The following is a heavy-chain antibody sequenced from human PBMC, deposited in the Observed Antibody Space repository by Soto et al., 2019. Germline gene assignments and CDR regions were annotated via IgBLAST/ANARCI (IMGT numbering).Heavy chain of an antibody. Sequence: GGSLRLSCASSGFTFSNAWMNWVRQAPGKGLDWVGRIKSKIDGGTTDYAAPVKGRFTLSRHDSENTLYLQMNSLKTEDTAVYYCTTGGDYYYDSGAYSFDYWGQGILVTVSS. CDR3: TTGGDYYYDSGAYSFDY. D-gene: IGHD3-22*01. CDR2: IKSKIDGGTT. V-gene: IGHV3-15*07. J-gene: IGHJ4*02. CDR1: GFTFSNAW.